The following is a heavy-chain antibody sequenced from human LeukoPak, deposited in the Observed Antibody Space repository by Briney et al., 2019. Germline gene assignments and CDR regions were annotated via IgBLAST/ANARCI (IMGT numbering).Heavy chain of an antibody. J-gene: IGHJ4*02. CDR1: GFSFRTTGMS. D-gene: IGHD5/OR15-5a*01. Sequence: SGPTLVKPTETLTLTCSVSGFSFRTTGMSMSWIRQPPGKALEWLAHIFPNDETSYNPSLRGRLTISKDSSKGQVVLTMTNMAPVDTATYYCARSVGVYVVLHNWGQGILVTVSS. V-gene: IGHV2-26*01. CDR3: ARSVGVYVVLHN. CDR2: IFPNDET.